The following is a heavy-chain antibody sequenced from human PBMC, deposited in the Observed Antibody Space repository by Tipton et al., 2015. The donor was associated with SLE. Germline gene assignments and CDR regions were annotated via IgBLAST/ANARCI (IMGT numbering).Heavy chain of an antibody. Sequence: TLSLTCTVSGGSISSYYLSWIRQPPGKGLEWIGYIYYSGSTNYNPSLKSRVTISVDTSQNQFSLQLSSVTAADTAVYYCARRSSGRFGMDVWGQGTTVTVSS. CDR2: IYYSGST. CDR3: ARRSSGRFGMDV. CDR1: GGSISSYY. V-gene: IGHV4-59*08. J-gene: IGHJ6*02.